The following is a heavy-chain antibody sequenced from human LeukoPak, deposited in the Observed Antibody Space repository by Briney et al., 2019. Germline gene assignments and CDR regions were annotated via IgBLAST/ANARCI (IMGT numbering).Heavy chain of an antibody. D-gene: IGHD2-2*01. CDR3: ARDSGSIVVVPAALRAFDI. CDR1: GGSISSLNYH. Sequence: PSQTLSLTCTVSGGSISSLNYHWTWIRQPAGKGLELIGRIYTSGSTNYSPSFKSRVTISIDTSKNQFSLKLSSVTAADTAVYYCARDSGSIVVVPAALRAFDIWGQGTMVTVSS. J-gene: IGHJ3*02. CDR2: IYTSGST. V-gene: IGHV4-61*02.